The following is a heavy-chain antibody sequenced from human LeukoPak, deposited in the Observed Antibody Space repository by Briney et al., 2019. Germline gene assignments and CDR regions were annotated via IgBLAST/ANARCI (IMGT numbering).Heavy chain of an antibody. CDR3: ARDFGSMVLDY. J-gene: IGHJ4*02. CDR1: GGSVSGYY. D-gene: IGHD3-10*01. V-gene: IGHV4-59*02. Sequence: SETLSLTCTVSGGSVSGYYWSWIRQPPGKGLEWIGYMYFSGSTNYNPSLKSRFTISGDPSKNQFSLKLSSVTAADTAVCYCARDFGSMVLDYWGQGTLVTVSS. CDR2: MYFSGST.